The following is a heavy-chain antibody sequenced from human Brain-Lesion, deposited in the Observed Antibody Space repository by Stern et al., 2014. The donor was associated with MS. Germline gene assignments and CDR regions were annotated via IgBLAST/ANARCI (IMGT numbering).Heavy chain of an antibody. V-gene: IGHV4-4*02. Sequence: QVQLQESGPGLVKPSGTLSLTCAVSGGSISSGNWRSWVRQSPGKRLEWIGEMYHSGITNYNPSLESRVSISIDKSKNQFSLKVYSLTAADTAVYYCASNRGSGSFFDSWGQGSLVTVSS. CDR3: ASNRGSGSFFDS. CDR1: GGSISSGNW. CDR2: MYHSGIT. D-gene: IGHD1-26*01. J-gene: IGHJ4*02.